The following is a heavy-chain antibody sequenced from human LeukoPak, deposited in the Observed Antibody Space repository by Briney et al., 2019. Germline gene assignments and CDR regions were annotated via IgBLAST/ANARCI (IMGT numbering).Heavy chain of an antibody. D-gene: IGHD1-26*01. V-gene: IGHV1-69*13. CDR2: IIPIFGTA. CDR1: GGTFSSYA. J-gene: IGHJ3*02. CDR3: ASLVTPPGAFDI. Sequence: SVKVSCKASGGTFSSYAISWVRQAPGQGLEWMGGIIPIFGTANYAQKFQGRVTITADESTSTAYMELSSLRSEDTAVYYCASLVTPPGAFDIWGQGTMVTVSS.